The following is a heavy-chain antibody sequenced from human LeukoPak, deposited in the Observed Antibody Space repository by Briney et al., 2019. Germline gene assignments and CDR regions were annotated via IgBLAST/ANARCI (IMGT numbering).Heavy chain of an antibody. CDR3: TRDLMDYDVSTGLHHYYMDV. J-gene: IGHJ6*02. CDR2: INGDGRNI. D-gene: IGHD3-9*01. V-gene: IGHV3-74*01. CDR1: GFTFCSYW. Sequence: GGSLRLSCVASGFTFCSYWMHWVRQDPRKGLVWVSRINGDGRNINYADSVRGRFTISRDNAKNTLYLQMNTLRVEDTAVYYCTRDLMDYDVSTGLHHYYMDVWGQGTTVTVSS.